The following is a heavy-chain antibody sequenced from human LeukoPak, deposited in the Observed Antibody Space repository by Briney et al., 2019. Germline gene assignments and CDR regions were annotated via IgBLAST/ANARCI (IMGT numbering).Heavy chain of an antibody. J-gene: IGHJ5*02. Sequence: ASVKVSCKASGYTFTGYYMHWVRQAPGQGLEGMGWINPNSGGTNYAQKFKGRVTMTRDTSISTAYMELSRLRSDDTAVYYCARVNRGQRFRGYRDNWFDPWGQGTLVTVSS. CDR3: ARVNRGQRFRGYRDNWFDP. CDR1: GYTFTGYY. CDR2: INPNSGGT. D-gene: IGHD5-18*01. V-gene: IGHV1-2*02.